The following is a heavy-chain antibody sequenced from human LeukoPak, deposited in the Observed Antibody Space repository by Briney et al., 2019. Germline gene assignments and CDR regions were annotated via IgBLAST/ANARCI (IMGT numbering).Heavy chain of an antibody. CDR2: IFPSGGEI. Sequence: GGSLRLSCAASGFTFSTFAMLWVRQPPGKGLEWVSSIFPSGGEIHYADSVRGRFTISRDNSKSILSLQMDSLRAEDTAIYYCATYRQVLLPFESWGQGTLVTVSS. D-gene: IGHD5-18*01. CDR1: GFTFSTFA. CDR3: ATYRQVLLPFES. J-gene: IGHJ4*02. V-gene: IGHV3-23*01.